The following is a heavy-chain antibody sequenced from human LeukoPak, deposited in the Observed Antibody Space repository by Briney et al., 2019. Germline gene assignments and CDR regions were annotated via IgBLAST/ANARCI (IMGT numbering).Heavy chain of an antibody. V-gene: IGHV1-18*01. CDR2: ISAYNGNT. Sequence: GASVKVSCKASGYTFSSYGISWVRQAPGQGLEWMGWISAYNGNTNYRQKLQGRVTMTRDTSISTAYMELSGLRSDDTAVYYCARDASPFDYWGQGTLVTVSS. CDR1: GYTFSSYG. CDR3: ARDASPFDY. J-gene: IGHJ4*02.